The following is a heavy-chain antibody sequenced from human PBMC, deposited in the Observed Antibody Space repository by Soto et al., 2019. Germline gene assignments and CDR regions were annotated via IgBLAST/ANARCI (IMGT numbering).Heavy chain of an antibody. CDR1: GFSFKTYI. V-gene: IGHV3-21*01. D-gene: IGHD1-26*01. CDR3: VREDGIAGATSAFDY. Sequence: EVQLVESGGGLVKSGGSLRISCEASGFSFKTYIMNWVRQSPERGLEWVSSINGRGNYIYYAESVEGRFTISRDNAKKLLSLQMNTLRVEDTAMYYCVREDGIAGATSAFDYWGQGTPVTVSA. J-gene: IGHJ4*02. CDR2: INGRGNYI.